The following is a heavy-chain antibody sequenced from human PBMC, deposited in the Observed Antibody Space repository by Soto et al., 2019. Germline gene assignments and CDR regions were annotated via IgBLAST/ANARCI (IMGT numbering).Heavy chain of an antibody. CDR3: AKGTWVAAAGTNFDY. J-gene: IGHJ4*02. D-gene: IGHD6-13*01. CDR1: GFTFSSYA. V-gene: IGHV3-23*01. CDR2: ISGSGGNT. Sequence: GGSLGLSCAASGFTFSSYAMSWVRQAPGKGLEWVSAISGSGGNTYYADSVKGRFTISRDNSKNTLYLQMNSLRAEDTAVYYCAKGTWVAAAGTNFDYWGQGTLVTV.